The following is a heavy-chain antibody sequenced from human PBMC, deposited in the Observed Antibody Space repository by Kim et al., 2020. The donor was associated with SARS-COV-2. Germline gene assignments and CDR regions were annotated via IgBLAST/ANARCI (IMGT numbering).Heavy chain of an antibody. CDR3: ARDSYGARYYYMDV. J-gene: IGHJ6*03. CDR1: GFTFSSYG. D-gene: IGHD4-17*01. Sequence: GGSLRLSCAASGFTFSSYGMHWVRQAPGKGLEWVAVIWYDGSNKYYADSVKGRFTISRDNSKNTLYLQMNSLRAEDTAVYYCARDSYGARYYYMDVWGKGTTVTGSS. CDR2: IWYDGSNK. V-gene: IGHV3-33*01.